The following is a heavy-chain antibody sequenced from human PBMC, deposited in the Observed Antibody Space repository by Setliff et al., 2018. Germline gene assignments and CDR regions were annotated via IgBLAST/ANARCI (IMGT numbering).Heavy chain of an antibody. V-gene: IGHV1-24*01. D-gene: IGHD3-22*01. CDR1: GYTLTELS. CDR3: ATFDQTTMIVVGASTGFDY. J-gene: IGHJ4*02. Sequence: ASVKVSCKVSGYTLTELSMHWVRQAPGKGLEWMGGFDPEDGETIYAQKFQGRVTMTEDTSTDTAYMELSSLRSEDTAVYYCATFDQTTMIVVGASTGFDYWGQGTLVTVSS. CDR2: FDPEDGET.